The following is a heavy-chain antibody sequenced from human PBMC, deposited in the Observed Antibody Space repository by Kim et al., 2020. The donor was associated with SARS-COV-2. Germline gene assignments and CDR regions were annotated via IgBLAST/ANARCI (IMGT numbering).Heavy chain of an antibody. CDR1: GYTFISYA. J-gene: IGHJ6*02. Sequence: ASVKVSCKPSGYTFISYALNWVRQAPGQGLEWMGWINTNTGTPTYAQGFTGHFVLSLDTSVSTAYLQIGSLKAEDTAVYYCAGGGSWGSYYYGMDVWGQGTTVTVSS. D-gene: IGHD3-16*01. V-gene: IGHV7-4-1*01. CDR3: AGGGSWGSYYYGMDV. CDR2: INTNTGTP.